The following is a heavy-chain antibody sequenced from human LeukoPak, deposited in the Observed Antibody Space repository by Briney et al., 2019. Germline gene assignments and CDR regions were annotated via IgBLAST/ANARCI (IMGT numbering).Heavy chain of an antibody. CDR2: ISSRGSST. CDR1: GFTFGDYA. CDR3: ARDSGSYRGFDY. V-gene: IGHV3-48*03. D-gene: IGHD1-26*01. J-gene: IGHJ4*02. Sequence: GGSLRLSCTASGFTFGDYAMSWVRQAPGKGLEWISFISSRGSSTYYADSVKGRFTISRDNAKNSLYLQMNSLRAEDTAVYYCARDSGSYRGFDYWGQGTLVTVSS.